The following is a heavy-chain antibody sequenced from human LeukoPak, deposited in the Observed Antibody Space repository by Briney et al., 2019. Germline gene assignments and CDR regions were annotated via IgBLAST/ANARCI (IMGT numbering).Heavy chain of an antibody. Sequence: HSGGSLRLSCAASGFTFSSYGMTWVRQAPGKGLEWVSVITYSSDTTYYADSVKGRFTISRDNSKNTLYLQMNSLRAEDTAVYYCAKGYDTTYYHYYFMDVWGKGTTVTISS. CDR2: ITYSSDTT. V-gene: IGHV3-23*01. CDR3: AKGYDTTYYHYYFMDV. CDR1: GFTFSSYG. D-gene: IGHD2-2*01. J-gene: IGHJ6*03.